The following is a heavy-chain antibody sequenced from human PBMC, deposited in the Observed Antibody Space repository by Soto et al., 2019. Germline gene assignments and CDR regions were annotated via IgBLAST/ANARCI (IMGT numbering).Heavy chain of an antibody. D-gene: IGHD2-21*02. V-gene: IGHV1-24*01. CDR3: ARGDTGGDDSPSYMDV. Sequence: GASVKVSCKVSGYTLTELSMHWVRQAPGKGLEWMGGFDPEDGETIYAQKFQGRVTMTEDTSTDTAYMELSRLRSDDTAVYYCARGDTGGDDSPSYMDVWGKGTTVTVSS. CDR1: GYTLTELS. J-gene: IGHJ6*03. CDR2: FDPEDGET.